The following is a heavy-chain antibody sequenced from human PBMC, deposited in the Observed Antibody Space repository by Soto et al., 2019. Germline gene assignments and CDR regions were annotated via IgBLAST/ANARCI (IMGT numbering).Heavy chain of an antibody. CDR1: GXTLGNYC. Sequence: GSLRLSCAASGXTLGNYCMHWVRQAPGKGLVWVSRIIDYGRINYADSVKHRFIISRDDARSELYRKLNHLRVEDTATYYCARGGLEPFDHWGQGALGTVSS. D-gene: IGHD1-1*01. J-gene: IGHJ4*02. CDR2: IIDYGRI. CDR3: ARGGLEPFDH. V-gene: IGHV3-74*01.